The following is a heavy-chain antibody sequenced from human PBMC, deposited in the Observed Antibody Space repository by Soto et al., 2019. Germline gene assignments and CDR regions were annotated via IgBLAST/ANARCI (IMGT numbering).Heavy chain of an antibody. J-gene: IGHJ4*02. V-gene: IGHV3-30*18. Sequence: ESGGGVVQPGRSLRLSCAASGFTFSSYGMHWVRQAPGKGLEWVAVISYDGSNKYYADSVKGRFTISRDNSKNTLYLQMNSLRAEDTAVYYCAKGEYYYGSDLWGQGTLVTVSS. CDR3: AKGEYYYGSDL. CDR1: GFTFSSYG. D-gene: IGHD3-10*01. CDR2: ISYDGSNK.